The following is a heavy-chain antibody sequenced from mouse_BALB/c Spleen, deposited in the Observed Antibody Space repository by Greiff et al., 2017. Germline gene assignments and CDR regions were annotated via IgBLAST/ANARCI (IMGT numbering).Heavy chain of an antibody. V-gene: IGHV2-9*02. CDR2: IWAGGST. J-gene: IGHJ3*01. Sequence: VQRVESGPGLVAPSQSLSITCTVSGFSLTSYGVHWVRQPPGKGLEWLGVIWAGGSTNYNSALMSRLSISKDNSKSQVFLKMNSLQTDDTAMYYCATTPPFAYWGQGTLVTVSA. CDR3: ATTPPFAY. CDR1: GFSLTSYG.